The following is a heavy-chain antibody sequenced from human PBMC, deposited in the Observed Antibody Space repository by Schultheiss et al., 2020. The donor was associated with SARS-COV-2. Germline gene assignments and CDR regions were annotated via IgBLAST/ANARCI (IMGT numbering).Heavy chain of an antibody. CDR2: IHHSAGT. J-gene: IGHJ4*02. Sequence: LSLTCTVSGGSISSYYWSWIRQPPGKGLEWIGYIHHSAGTNYNPSLKRRVTISVDTSKNQFSLKLSSVTAADTAVYYCARRSGSYSYWGQGTLVTVSS. V-gene: IGHV4-59*08. CDR1: GGSISSYY. CDR3: ARRSGSYSY. D-gene: IGHD1-26*01.